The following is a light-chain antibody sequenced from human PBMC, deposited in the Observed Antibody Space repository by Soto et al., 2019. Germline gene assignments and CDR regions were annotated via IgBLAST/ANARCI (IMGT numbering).Light chain of an antibody. CDR3: QLSQERSSWPPNA. V-gene: IGKV3D-11*03. CDR1: QDIRSS. CDR2: DAS. J-gene: IGKJ5*01. Sequence: SRAPLSVSPAKRVKRVPCAGQDIRSSLAWYQQKPGQAPRLLIYDASFRATGIPERFSGSGSGTDFTLSISSLEPEDFAVYYCQLSQERSSWPPNAFGQGTRLEI.